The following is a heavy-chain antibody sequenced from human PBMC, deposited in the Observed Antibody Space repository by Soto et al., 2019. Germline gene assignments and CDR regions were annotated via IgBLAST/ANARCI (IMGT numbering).Heavy chain of an antibody. CDR2: IKQDGSEK. CDR1: GFTFSSYW. D-gene: IGHD3-10*01. J-gene: IGHJ4*02. V-gene: IGHV3-7*01. Sequence: GGSLRLSCAASGFTFSSYWMSWVRQAPGKGLEWVANIKQDGSEKYYVDSVKGRFTISRDNAKNSLYLQMNSLRAEDTAVYYCARALKDYGSGSYYNGYWGQGTLVTVSS. CDR3: ARALKDYGSGSYYNGY.